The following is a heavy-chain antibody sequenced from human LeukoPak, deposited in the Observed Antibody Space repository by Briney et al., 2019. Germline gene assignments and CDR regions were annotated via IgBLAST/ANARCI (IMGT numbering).Heavy chain of an antibody. CDR3: ASGLGSSSGYYYYGMDV. J-gene: IGHJ6*02. V-gene: IGHV4-39*02. D-gene: IGHD6-6*01. CDR2: RRP. Sequence: RRPYFNPSLESRATISVDTSKNHFSLKMSSVTAADTAVYYCASGLGSSSGYYYYGMDVWGQGTTVTVSS.